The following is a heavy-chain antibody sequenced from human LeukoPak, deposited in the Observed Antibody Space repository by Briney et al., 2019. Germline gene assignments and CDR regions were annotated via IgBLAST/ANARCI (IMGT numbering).Heavy chain of an antibody. CDR3: AMSAAGTRRYFDY. V-gene: IGHV3-30*02. Sequence: PGGSLRLSCAASGFTFSNAWMSWVRQAPGKGLEWVAFIRYDGSNKYYADSVKGRFTISRDNSKNTLYLQMNSLRAEDTAVYYCAMSAAGTRRYFDYWGQGTLVTVSS. J-gene: IGHJ4*02. CDR2: IRYDGSNK. D-gene: IGHD6-13*01. CDR1: GFTFSNAW.